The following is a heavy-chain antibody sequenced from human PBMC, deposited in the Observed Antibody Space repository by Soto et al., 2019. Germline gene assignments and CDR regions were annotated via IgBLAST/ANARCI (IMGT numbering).Heavy chain of an antibody. CDR2: IRSKAYGGTT. Sequence: GGSLRLSCTASGFTFGDYAMSWFRQAPGKGLEWVGFIRSKAYGGTTEYAASVKGRFTISRDDSKSIAYLQMNSLKTEDTAVYYCARDQEVGWFDPWGQGTLVTVSS. CDR3: ARDQEVGWFDP. J-gene: IGHJ5*02. V-gene: IGHV3-49*03. D-gene: IGHD2-2*01. CDR1: GFTFGDYA.